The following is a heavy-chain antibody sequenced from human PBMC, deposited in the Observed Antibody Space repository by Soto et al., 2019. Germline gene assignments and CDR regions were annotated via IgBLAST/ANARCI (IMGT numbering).Heavy chain of an antibody. D-gene: IGHD4-17*01. CDR2: IKQDGSEK. CDR3: ARPRTTVTTLWSSFDY. Sequence: EVQLVESGGGLVQPGGSLRLSCAASGFTFSSYWMSWVRQAPGKGLEWVANIKQDGSEKYYVDSVKGRFTISRDNAKNSLYLQMNSLRAEDTAVYYCARPRTTVTTLWSSFDYWGQGTLVTVSS. V-gene: IGHV3-7*03. CDR1: GFTFSSYW. J-gene: IGHJ4*02.